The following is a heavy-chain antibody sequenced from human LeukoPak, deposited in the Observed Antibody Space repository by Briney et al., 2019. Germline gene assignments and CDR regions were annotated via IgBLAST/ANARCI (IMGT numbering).Heavy chain of an antibody. CDR1: GGTFSSYA. Sequence: SVKVSCKASGGTFSSYAISWVRQAPGQGLEWMGRINPIFGTANYAQKFQGRVTITADESTSTAYMELSSLRSEDTAVYYCARDASSLILEWLSPPTAFDIWGQGTMVTVSS. J-gene: IGHJ3*02. CDR3: ARDASSLILEWLSPPTAFDI. V-gene: IGHV1-69*15. CDR2: INPIFGTA. D-gene: IGHD3-3*01.